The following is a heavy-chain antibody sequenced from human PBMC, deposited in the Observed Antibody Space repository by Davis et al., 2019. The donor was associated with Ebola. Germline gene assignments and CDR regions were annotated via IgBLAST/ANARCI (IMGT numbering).Heavy chain of an antibody. CDR3: AREYYDSSAFYHYYFEY. Sequence: SVKVSCKASGGVFSRSAITWVRQAPGQGLEWMGNLIPLFGRPNYPQKFQGRVTITADESTSTVYMELSSLRSEDTAVYYCAREYYDSSAFYHYYFEYWGQGTLVTVSS. J-gene: IGHJ4*02. CDR2: LIPLFGRP. D-gene: IGHD3-22*01. V-gene: IGHV1-69*13. CDR1: GGVFSRSA.